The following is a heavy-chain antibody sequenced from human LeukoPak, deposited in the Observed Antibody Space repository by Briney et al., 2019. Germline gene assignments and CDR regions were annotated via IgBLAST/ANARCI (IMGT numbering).Heavy chain of an antibody. J-gene: IGHJ4*02. CDR3: ARGRGSGIHDY. CDR2: LYYSGSN. Sequence: SATLSLTCTVSGASISSYYSSWIRQPPGKGLGWIGYLYYSGSNNYNPSLKSRVTISVDTSKNQFSLKLSSVTAADTAVYYCARGRGSGIHDYWGQGTLVTVSS. V-gene: IGHV4-59*01. D-gene: IGHD3-10*01. CDR1: GASISSYY.